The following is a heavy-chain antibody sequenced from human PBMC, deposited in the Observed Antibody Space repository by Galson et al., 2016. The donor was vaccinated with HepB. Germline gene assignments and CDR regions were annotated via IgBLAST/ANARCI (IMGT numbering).Heavy chain of an antibody. J-gene: IGHJ6*02. CDR3: AKIRGMDV. CDR1: GIIFSSHS. V-gene: IGHV3-48*04. D-gene: IGHD3-3*02. Sequence: SLRLSCAASGIIFSSHSLNWVRQAPGKGLEWVSYISSSGTTIYYADSVEGRFTISRDNAKDSLYLQMNSLRVEDTAVYYCAKIRGMDVWGRGTTVSVSS. CDR2: ISSSGTTI.